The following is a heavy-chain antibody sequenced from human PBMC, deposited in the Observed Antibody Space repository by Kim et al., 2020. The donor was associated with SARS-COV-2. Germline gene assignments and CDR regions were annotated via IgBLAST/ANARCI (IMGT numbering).Heavy chain of an antibody. D-gene: IGHD3-16*01. V-gene: IGHV3-72*01. Sequence: GGSLRLSCAASGFTFSNYQMNWVRQAPGKGLDWICRISIKANSYTTEYAASVKGRFTILRDDSKSSLYLQMNSLKTEDTALYYCARDLWDGTRAYPSDWGQGTRVTVSS. CDR1: GFTFSNYQ. J-gene: IGHJ4*02. CDR3: ARDLWDGTRAYPSD. CDR2: ISIKANSYTT.